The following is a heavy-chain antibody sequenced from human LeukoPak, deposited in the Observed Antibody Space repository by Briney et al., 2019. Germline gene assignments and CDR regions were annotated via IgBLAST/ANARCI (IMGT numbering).Heavy chain of an antibody. V-gene: IGHV4-4*07. CDR1: GGSISSYN. D-gene: IGHD6-19*01. CDR3: ARDGRSGWGNWVDP. Sequence: SETPSITCPVPGGSISSYNWSWIRQPAGQGLEWIGRIYTSGSTNYNPSLKSRVTMSVDTSKNQCSLKLSSVTAADTAVYYCARDGRSGWGNWVDPWGQGTLVTVSS. J-gene: IGHJ5*02. CDR2: IYTSGST.